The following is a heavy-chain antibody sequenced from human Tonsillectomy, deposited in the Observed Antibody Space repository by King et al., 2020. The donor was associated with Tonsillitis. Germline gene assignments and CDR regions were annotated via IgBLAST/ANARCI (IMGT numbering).Heavy chain of an antibody. Sequence: QLQESGPGLVKPSQTLSLTCTVSGGPISGGANYSSWIRQHPGKGLEWIGDIYYSGNTYYNPSLKRRLTISVDTSKNQFSLKLISVTAADPAVYYCERDEGGVFDPWGQGTLVTVSS. CDR3: ERDEGGVFDP. J-gene: IGHJ5*02. CDR1: GGPISGGANY. D-gene: IGHD2-15*01. CDR2: IYYSGNT. V-gene: IGHV4-31*03.